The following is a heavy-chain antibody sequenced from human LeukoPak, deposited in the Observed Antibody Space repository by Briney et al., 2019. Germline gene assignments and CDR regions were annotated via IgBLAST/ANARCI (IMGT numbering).Heavy chain of an antibody. CDR3: ATDRGYTTFDI. D-gene: IGHD3-10*01. V-gene: IGHV3-7*01. CDR2: MNGDETSV. Sequence: GGSLRLSCAASGITFRTSWMTGLRQAPGEGLEEVASMNGDETSVNYAESVRGRFTISRDNSKNPFFLQLNSLRVEDTAIYYCATDRGYTTFDIWGQGPLVSVSS. J-gene: IGHJ4*02. CDR1: GITFRTSW.